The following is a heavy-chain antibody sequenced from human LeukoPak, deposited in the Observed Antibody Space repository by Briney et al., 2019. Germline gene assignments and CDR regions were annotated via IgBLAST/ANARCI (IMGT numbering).Heavy chain of an antibody. J-gene: IGHJ4*02. D-gene: IGHD3-10*01. V-gene: IGHV3-23*01. CDR3: AKGSVRGLIITYFDY. CDR2: ISGSGGST. Sequence: GGSLRLSCAASGFTFSSYAMRWVRQAPGKGLEWVSAISGSGGSTYYADSVKGRFTISRDNSKNTLYLQLNSLRAEDTAVYYCAKGSVRGLIITYFDYWGRGTLVTVSS. CDR1: GFTFSSYA.